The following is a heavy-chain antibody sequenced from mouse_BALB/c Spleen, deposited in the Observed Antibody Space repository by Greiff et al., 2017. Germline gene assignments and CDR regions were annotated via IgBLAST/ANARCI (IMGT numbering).Heavy chain of an antibody. Sequence: QVQLQQPGAELVKPGASVKMSCKASGYTFTSYWMHWVKQRPGQGLEWIGEINPSNGRTNYNEKFKSKATLTADKSSSTAYMQLSSLTSEDSAVYYCERGVSFAYWGQGTLVTVSA. CDR3: ERGVSFAY. CDR1: GYTFTSYW. J-gene: IGHJ3*01. V-gene: IGHV1S81*02. CDR2: INPSNGRT.